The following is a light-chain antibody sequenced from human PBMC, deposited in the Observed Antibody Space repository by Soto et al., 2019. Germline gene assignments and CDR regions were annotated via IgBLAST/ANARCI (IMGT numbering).Light chain of an antibody. V-gene: IGKV1-39*01. J-gene: IGKJ3*01. CDR1: QSISSY. CDR3: QQSYSTPPFT. CDR2: AAP. Sequence: DIQMTQSPSSLSASVGDRVTITCRASQSISSYLNWYQQKPGKAPKLLIYAAPSLQSGVPSRFSGSGSGTDFTLTISSLQPEDFATYYCQQSYSTPPFTFGPGTKVDIK.